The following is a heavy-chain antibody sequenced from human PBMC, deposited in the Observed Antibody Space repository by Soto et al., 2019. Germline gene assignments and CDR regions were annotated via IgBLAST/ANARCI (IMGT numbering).Heavy chain of an antibody. CDR1: GFSVSAYN. CDR3: VRSPKIGVRGAF. J-gene: IGHJ1*01. CDR2: IKVGSSRI. D-gene: IGHD3-16*01. V-gene: IGHV3-21*01. Sequence: PXESLTISCIGSGFSVSAYNMNLVGQAPGKGLEWVSSIKVGSSRIYQPDSMKGRFTISRDDARNSVYLQINSLRAEDTALYFCVRSPKIGVRGAFWGRGTQVTVSS.